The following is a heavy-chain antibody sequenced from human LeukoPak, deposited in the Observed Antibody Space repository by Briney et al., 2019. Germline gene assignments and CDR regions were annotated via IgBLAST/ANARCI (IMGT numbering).Heavy chain of an antibody. CDR1: GFRFSSYP. V-gene: IGHV3-30*01. J-gene: IGHJ3*02. CDR2: ISYDGSNS. Sequence: GGSLRLSCAASGFRFSSYPMHWVRQAPGKGLEWVSDISYDGSNSNCADSVKGRFTISRDNPEDTLFLQMNSLRAEDTAVYYCARDGVGTAFDMWGQGTMVTVSP. CDR3: ARDGVGTAFDM. D-gene: IGHD3-10*01.